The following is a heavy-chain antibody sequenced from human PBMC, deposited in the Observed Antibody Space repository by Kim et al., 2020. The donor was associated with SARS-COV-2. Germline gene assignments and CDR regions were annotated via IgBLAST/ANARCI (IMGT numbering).Heavy chain of an antibody. Sequence: ASVKVSCKVSGYTLTELSMHWVRQAPGKGLEWMGGFDPEDGETIYAQKFQGRVTMTEDTSTDTAYMELSSLRSEDTAVYYCATRRLERPDFDYWGQGTLVTVSS. D-gene: IGHD1-1*01. CDR1: GYTLTELS. CDR2: FDPEDGET. CDR3: ATRRLERPDFDY. V-gene: IGHV1-24*01. J-gene: IGHJ4*02.